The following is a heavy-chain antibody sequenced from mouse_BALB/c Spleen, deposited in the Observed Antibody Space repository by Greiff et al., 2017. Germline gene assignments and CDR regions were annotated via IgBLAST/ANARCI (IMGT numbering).Heavy chain of an antibody. J-gene: IGHJ3*01. Sequence: VKLVESGAELARPGASVKMSCKASGYTFTSYTMHWVKQRPGQGLEWIGYINPSSGYTNYNQKFKDKATLTADKSSSTAYMQLSSLTSEDSAVYYCARKEELGYYAFAYWGQGTLVTVSA. V-gene: IGHV1-4*01. D-gene: IGHD2-3*01. CDR1: GYTFTSYT. CDR3: ARKEELGYYAFAY. CDR2: INPSSGYT.